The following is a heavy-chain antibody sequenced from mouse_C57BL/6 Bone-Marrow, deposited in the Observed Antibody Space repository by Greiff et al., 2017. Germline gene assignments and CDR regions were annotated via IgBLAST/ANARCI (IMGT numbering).Heavy chain of an antibody. D-gene: IGHD1-1*01. J-gene: IGHJ3*01. CDR1: GFTFSNYW. CDR3: TGEERLSTTVVGRFSY. V-gene: IGHV6-3*01. CDR2: IRLKSDNYAT. Sequence: EVQLVESGGGLVQPGGSMKLSCVASGFTFSNYWMNWVRQSPEKGLEWVAQIRLKSDNYATHYAESVKGRFTISRDDSKSSVYLQMNNLKAEDTGIYYWTGEERLSTTVVGRFSYWGQGTLVTVSA.